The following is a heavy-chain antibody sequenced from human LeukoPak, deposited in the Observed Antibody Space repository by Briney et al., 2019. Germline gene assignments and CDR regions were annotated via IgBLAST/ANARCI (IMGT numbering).Heavy chain of an antibody. CDR2: ISSSSTYI. CDR1: GFSFSSYY. D-gene: IGHD1-14*01. V-gene: IGHV3-21*01. CDR3: VRENHGSFDY. J-gene: IGHJ4*02. Sequence: PGGSLRLSCAASGFSFSSYYVNWVRQAPGKGLEWVSCISSSSTYIYYADSVRGRFAIFRDNAKNSLYLQMNSLRAEDTAVYYCVRENHGSFDYWGQGSLVTVSS.